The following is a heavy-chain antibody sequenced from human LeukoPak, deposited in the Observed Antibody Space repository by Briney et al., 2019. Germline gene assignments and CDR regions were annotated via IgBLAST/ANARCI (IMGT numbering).Heavy chain of an antibody. CDR3: ARHRSGGSQDDAFDI. CDR1: GFTFDDYA. V-gene: IGHV3-43D*03. J-gene: IGHJ3*02. D-gene: IGHD2-15*01. CDR2: ISWDGGST. Sequence: GGSLRLSCAASGFTFDDYAMHWVRQAPGKGLEWVSLISWDGGSTYYADSVKGRFTISRQNAKNSLFLQMNSLRAEDTAVYYCARHRSGGSQDDAFDIWGQGTMVTVSS.